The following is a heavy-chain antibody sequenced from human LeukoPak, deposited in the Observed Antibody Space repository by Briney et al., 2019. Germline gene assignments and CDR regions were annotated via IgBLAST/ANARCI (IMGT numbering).Heavy chain of an antibody. CDR3: EKDRGYYDSSGYYLSYFDY. D-gene: IGHD3-22*01. V-gene: IGHV3-23*01. J-gene: IGHJ4*02. CDR2: ISCSGGST. Sequence: GGSLRLSCAASVFPFLSYAMSSGPRAPGKGLEWDSPISCSGGSTYYADSVKGRFTISRDNPNKTRYLQMNSLRAEDTAVYYCEKDRGYYDSSGYYLSYFDYGGQGTLVTVSS. CDR1: VFPFLSYA.